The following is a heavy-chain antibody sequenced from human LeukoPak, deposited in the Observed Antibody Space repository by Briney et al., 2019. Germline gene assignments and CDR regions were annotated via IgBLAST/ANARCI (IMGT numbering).Heavy chain of an antibody. CDR2: MNPNSGNT. D-gene: IGHD3-10*01. Sequence: ASVKVSCKASGYTFTSYDINWVRQAPGQGLEWMGWMNPNSGNTGYAQKFQGRVTMTRNTSISTAYMELSSLRSEDTAVYYCARGVSYGSGSYYAYWGQGTLVTVSS. CDR1: GYTFTSYD. V-gene: IGHV1-8*01. J-gene: IGHJ4*02. CDR3: ARGVSYGSGSYYAY.